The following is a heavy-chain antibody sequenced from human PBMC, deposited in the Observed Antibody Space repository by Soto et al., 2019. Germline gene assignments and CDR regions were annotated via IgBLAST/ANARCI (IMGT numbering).Heavy chain of an antibody. D-gene: IGHD3-10*01. J-gene: IGHJ6*02. Sequence: QVQLVQSGAEVRRPGASVKVSCKASGYTFSNDGINWVRQAPGQGLEWMGWISAYNGNTEYAQNFQGRVTMTTDTSTSTAYMELRSLRSDDTGVYSCARGGPTSADYYYGMDVWGLGTTVTVSS. V-gene: IGHV1-18*01. CDR1: GYTFSNDG. CDR3: ARGGPTSADYYYGMDV. CDR2: ISAYNGNT.